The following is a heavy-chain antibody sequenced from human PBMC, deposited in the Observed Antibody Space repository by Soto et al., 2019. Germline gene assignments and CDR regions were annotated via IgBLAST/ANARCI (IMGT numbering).Heavy chain of an antibody. CDR3: GKVLVGATGHTDSDS. J-gene: IGHJ4*02. CDR2: IDYNGVT. CDR1: GGSIYRSGDY. Sequence: PSETLCLTCTVSGGSIYRSGDYWGWIRQPPGRGLEWIGNIDYNGVTYSNPSLKSRVTISRDTSKNQFSLKLTSVTAADTALYYCGKVLVGATGHTDSDSWGPGTLVTVSS. D-gene: IGHD2-15*01. V-gene: IGHV4-39*01.